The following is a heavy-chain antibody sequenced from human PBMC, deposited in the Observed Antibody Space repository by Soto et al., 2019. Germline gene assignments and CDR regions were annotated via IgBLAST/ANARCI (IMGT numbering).Heavy chain of an antibody. CDR2: INAGNGNT. Sequence: ASVKVSCKASGYTFTSYAMHWVRQAPGQRLEWMGWINAGNGNTKYSQKLQGRVTITRDTSASTAYMELSSLRSEDTAVYYCARDGYSSSLVAFDIWGQGTMVTVSS. J-gene: IGHJ3*02. V-gene: IGHV1-3*01. CDR1: GYTFTSYA. CDR3: ARDGYSSSLVAFDI. D-gene: IGHD6-13*01.